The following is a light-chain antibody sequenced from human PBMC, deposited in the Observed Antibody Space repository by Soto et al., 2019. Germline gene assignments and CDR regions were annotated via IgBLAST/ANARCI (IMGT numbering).Light chain of an antibody. CDR3: SSYTSSSTPYV. J-gene: IGLJ1*01. CDR2: EVS. CDR1: SSDVGGYNY. Sequence: QSALTQPASVSGSPGQXXTISCTGTSSDVGGYNYVSWYQQHPGKAPKLMIYEVSNRPSGVSNRFSGSKSGNTASLTISGLQAEDEADYYCSSYTSSSTPYVFGTGTKLTVL. V-gene: IGLV2-14*01.